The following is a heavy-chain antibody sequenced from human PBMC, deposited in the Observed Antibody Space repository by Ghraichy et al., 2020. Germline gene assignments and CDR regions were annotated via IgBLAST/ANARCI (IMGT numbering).Heavy chain of an antibody. CDR3: ARDGGNAIPLDS. Sequence: SVKVSCKASGGTLNRHTISWVRQAPGQGLEWMGRIIPIFETVNYAQEFQGRVTITVDKSTSTVYMELSSLRSEDTAMYFCARDGGNAIPLDSWGQGSLVTVSS. V-gene: IGHV1-69*08. J-gene: IGHJ4*02. D-gene: IGHD3-16*01. CDR1: GGTLNRHT. CDR2: IIPIFETV.